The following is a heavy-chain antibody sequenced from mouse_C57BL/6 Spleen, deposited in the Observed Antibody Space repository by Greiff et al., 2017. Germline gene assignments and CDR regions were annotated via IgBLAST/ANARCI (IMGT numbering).Heavy chain of an antibody. CDR1: GYAFSSSW. V-gene: IGHV1-82*01. J-gene: IGHJ1*03. Sequence: QVQLKESGPELVKPGASVKISCKASGYAFSSSWMNWVKQRPGKGLEWIGRIYPGDGDTNYNGKFKGKATLTADKSSSTAYMQLSSLTSEDSAVYFCARWTYYGNYDWYFDVWGTGTTVTVSS. CDR3: ARWTYYGNYDWYFDV. CDR2: IYPGDGDT. D-gene: IGHD2-10*01.